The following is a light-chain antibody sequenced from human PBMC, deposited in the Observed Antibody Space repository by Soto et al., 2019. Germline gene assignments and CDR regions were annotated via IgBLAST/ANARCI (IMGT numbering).Light chain of an antibody. CDR1: SRDVCGYNY. CDR3: SSYTSSSSV. CDR2: EVS. V-gene: IGLV2-14*01. J-gene: IGLJ1*01. Sequence: QSALTQPASVSGSPGQSITISCTGTSRDVCGYNYVSWYQQHPGKAPKLMIYEVSNRPSGVSNRFSCSKSGNTASLTISGLQAEDEADYYCSSYTSSSSVFGTGTKLTVL.